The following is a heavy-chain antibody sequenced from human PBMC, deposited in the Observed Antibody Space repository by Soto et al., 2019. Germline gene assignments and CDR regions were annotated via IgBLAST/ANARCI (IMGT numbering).Heavy chain of an antibody. Sequence: SETLSLTCAVSGGSISSSNWWSWVRQPPGXGLEWIGEIYHSGSTNYNPSLKSRVTISVDKSKNQFSLKLSSVTAADTAVYYCARKAFMITFGGVIAPFDYWGQGTLVTVCS. CDR1: GGSISSSNW. J-gene: IGHJ4*02. CDR2: IYHSGST. D-gene: IGHD3-16*02. V-gene: IGHV4-4*02. CDR3: ARKAFMITFGGVIAPFDY.